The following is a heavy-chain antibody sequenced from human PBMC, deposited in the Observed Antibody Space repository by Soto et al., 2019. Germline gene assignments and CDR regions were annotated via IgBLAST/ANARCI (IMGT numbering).Heavy chain of an antibody. J-gene: IGHJ5*02. Sequence: SETLSLTCTVSGDSINSSDYYLTWIRQRPGEGLDWIGYISAIGGAYYNPSLRSRVFISLDASTNHVSLKLTSVTAADTAIYFCARRRCTTTTCFDPWGQGTLVTVSS. CDR2: ISAIGGA. V-gene: IGHV4-31*03. D-gene: IGHD2-2*01. CDR1: GDSINSSDYY. CDR3: ARRRCTTTTCFDP.